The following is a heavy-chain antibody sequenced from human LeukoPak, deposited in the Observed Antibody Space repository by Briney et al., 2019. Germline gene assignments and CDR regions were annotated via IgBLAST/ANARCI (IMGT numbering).Heavy chain of an antibody. CDR1: GFTFSSYE. CDR3: ARDYDILTGYYKQNAFDI. V-gene: IGHV3-48*03. Sequence: GGSLRLSCAASGFTFSSYEMNWVRQAPGKGLEWVSYISSSGSTIYYADSVKGRFTISRDNAKNSLYLQMNSLRAEDTAVYYCARDYDILTGYYKQNAFDIWGQGTMVTVSS. J-gene: IGHJ3*02. CDR2: ISSSGSTI. D-gene: IGHD3-9*01.